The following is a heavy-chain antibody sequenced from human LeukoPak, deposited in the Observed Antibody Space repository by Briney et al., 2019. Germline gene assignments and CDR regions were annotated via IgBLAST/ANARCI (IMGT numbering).Heavy chain of an antibody. Sequence: PGGSLRLSCAASGSTFSSYAMHWVRQAPGKGLEWVAVISNDGTNKYYGDSVKGRLTISRDNSKNTLYLQMNSLRAEDTAVYYCARANDNYYYYYLDVWGKGTTVTISS. J-gene: IGHJ6*03. CDR3: ARANDNYYYYYLDV. CDR1: GSTFSSYA. V-gene: IGHV3-30*04. D-gene: IGHD3-9*01. CDR2: ISNDGTNK.